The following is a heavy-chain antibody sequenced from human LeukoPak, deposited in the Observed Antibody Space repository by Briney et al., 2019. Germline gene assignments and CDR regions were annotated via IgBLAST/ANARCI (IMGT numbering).Heavy chain of an antibody. CDR1: GGSINNLF. V-gene: IGHV4-59*01. CDR3: AREGPLGKYYDY. J-gene: IGHJ4*02. D-gene: IGHD3-16*01. Sequence: PSETLSLTCTVSGGSINNLFWPWIRQPPGKGLEWIGYFSYSGGTTYNPSLKSRVTISIDTSKNQFSLNPNSVTDADTTVYYCAREGPLGKYYDYWGRGTLVTVSS. CDR2: FSYSGGT.